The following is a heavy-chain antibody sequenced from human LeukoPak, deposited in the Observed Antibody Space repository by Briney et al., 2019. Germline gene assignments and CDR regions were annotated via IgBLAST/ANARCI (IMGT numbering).Heavy chain of an antibody. D-gene: IGHD3-22*01. V-gene: IGHV4-61*02. CDR2: IYTSGST. CDR3: AGSKYYYDSSGYKTGYYYYGMDV. Sequence: PSQALSLTCTVSGGSISSGSYYWGWIRQPAGKGLEWIGRIYTSGSTNYNPSLKSRVTISVDTSKNQFSLKLSSVTAADTAVYYCAGSKYYYDSSGYKTGYYYYGMDVWGQGTTVTVSS. J-gene: IGHJ6*02. CDR1: GGSISSGSYY.